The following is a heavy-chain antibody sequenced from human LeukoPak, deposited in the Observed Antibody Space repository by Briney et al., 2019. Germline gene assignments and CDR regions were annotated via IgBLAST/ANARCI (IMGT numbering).Heavy chain of an antibody. D-gene: IGHD3-22*01. J-gene: IGHJ4*02. V-gene: IGHV4-39*07. CDR3: ARDHYYDSSVAY. Sequence: PSETLSLTCTVSGASISSSSYYWGWIRQPPGEGLEYIGGIYYSGITYYSPSLKSRVTIPLDTSKNQFSLKMTSVTAADTAVYYCARDHYYDSSVAYWGQGTLVTVSS. CDR2: IYYSGIT. CDR1: GASISSSSYY.